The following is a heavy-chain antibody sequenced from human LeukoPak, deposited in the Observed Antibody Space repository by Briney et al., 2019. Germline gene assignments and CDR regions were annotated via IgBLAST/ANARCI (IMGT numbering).Heavy chain of an antibody. Sequence: PGGSLRLSCAASGFTFSSYDMHWVRQATGKGLEWVSAIGTAGDTYYPGSVKGRFTISRESAKNSLYLQMNSLRAGDTAVYYCARVRRPTYYYDSSGYYYDYWGQGTLVTVSS. CDR2: IGTAGDT. D-gene: IGHD3-22*01. CDR1: GFTFSSYD. V-gene: IGHV3-13*01. CDR3: ARVRRPTYYYDSSGYYYDY. J-gene: IGHJ4*02.